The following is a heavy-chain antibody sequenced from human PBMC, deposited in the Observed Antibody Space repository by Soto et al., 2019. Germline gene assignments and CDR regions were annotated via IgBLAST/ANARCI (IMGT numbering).Heavy chain of an antibody. Sequence: PGGSLRLSCAASGFTFSSYSMDWVRQAPGKGLEWVSFISSSSDYIYYADSLKGRFTISRDNAKNSLYLQMNSLRAEDTAVYYCARDPVGGVMSPDPGYWGQGTLVTVYS. CDR2: ISSSSDYI. D-gene: IGHD3-16*01. J-gene: IGHJ4*02. CDR3: ARDPVGGVMSPDPGY. V-gene: IGHV3-21*01. CDR1: GFTFSSYS.